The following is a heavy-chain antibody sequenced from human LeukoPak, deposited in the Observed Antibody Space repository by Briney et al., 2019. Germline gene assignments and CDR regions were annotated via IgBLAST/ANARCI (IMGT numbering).Heavy chain of an antibody. J-gene: IGHJ4*02. Sequence: PGGSLRLSCAASGFTFRNFAMTWVRQAPGKGLEWVSTISGSGSSIYYAVSVKGRFTISRDNSKNTLYLQMNSLRAEDTAVYYCAKHRSSSSQGLDYWGQGTLVTVSS. V-gene: IGHV3-23*01. CDR3: AKHRSSSSQGLDY. D-gene: IGHD6-6*01. CDR2: ISGSGSSI. CDR1: GFTFRNFA.